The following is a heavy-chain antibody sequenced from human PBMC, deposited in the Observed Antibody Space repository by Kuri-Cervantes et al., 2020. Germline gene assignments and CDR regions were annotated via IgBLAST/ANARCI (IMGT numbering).Heavy chain of an antibody. J-gene: IGHJ2*01. CDR1: GGSISSGGYY. CDR3: ARQNTVTTLDWYFDL. Sequence: SETLSLTCTVSGGSISSGGYYWSWIRQHPGKGLEWIGYIYYSGSTNYNPSLKSRVTISVDTSKNQFSLKLSSVTAADTAVYYCARQNTVTTLDWYFDLWGRGTLVTVSS. D-gene: IGHD4-17*01. V-gene: IGHV4-61*08. CDR2: IYYSGST.